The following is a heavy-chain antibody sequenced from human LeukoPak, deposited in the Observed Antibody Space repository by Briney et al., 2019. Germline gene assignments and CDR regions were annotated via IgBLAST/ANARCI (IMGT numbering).Heavy chain of an antibody. CDR3: VRTPPNWGFDY. Sequence: ASVKVSCKASRYTFTTHDINWVRQATGQGLEWLGWMSPNSGDTGYAQKFQGRVTMTSDSSISTAYMELSSLRSEDTAIYYCVRTPPNWGFDYWGQGTLVTVSS. V-gene: IGHV1-8*01. CDR1: RYTFTTHD. J-gene: IGHJ4*02. D-gene: IGHD7-27*01. CDR2: MSPNSGDT.